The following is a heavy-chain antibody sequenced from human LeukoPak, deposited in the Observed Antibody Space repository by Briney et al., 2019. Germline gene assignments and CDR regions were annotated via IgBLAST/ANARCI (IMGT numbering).Heavy chain of an antibody. CDR2: SSHGGNT. J-gene: IGHJ4*02. D-gene: IGHD1-20*01. CDR3: ARTGNNFKDTFGS. Sequence: PSETLSLTCAVYGGSFSGYYWNWIRQPPGKGLEWIGESSHGGNTKYNPSLKSRVTISVDTSKNQFSLKLSSVTAADTAVYYCARTGNNFKDTFGSWGQGTLVTVSS. CDR1: GGSFSGYY. V-gene: IGHV4-34*01.